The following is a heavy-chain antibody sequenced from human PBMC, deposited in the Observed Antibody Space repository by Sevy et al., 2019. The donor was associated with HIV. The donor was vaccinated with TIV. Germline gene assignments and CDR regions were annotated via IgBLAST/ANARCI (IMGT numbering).Heavy chain of an antibody. Sequence: GESLRLSCAASGFTFDDYAMHWVRQAPGKGLEWVSRIDWDGGSTYYADSVKGRFTISRDNSKNSLYLQMNSLRAEDTAFYYCAKGSGGSGSYYDSWGQGTLVTVSS. J-gene: IGHJ4*02. CDR1: GFTFDDYA. CDR2: IDWDGGST. D-gene: IGHD3-10*01. CDR3: AKGSGGSGSYYDS. V-gene: IGHV3-43D*04.